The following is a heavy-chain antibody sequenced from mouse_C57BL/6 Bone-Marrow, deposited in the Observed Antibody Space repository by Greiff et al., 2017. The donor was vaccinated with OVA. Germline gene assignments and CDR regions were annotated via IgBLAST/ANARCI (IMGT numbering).Heavy chain of an antibody. Sequence: QVQLQQSGAELVRPGASVTLSCKASGYTFTDYEMHWVKQTPVHGLEWIGAIDPETGGTAYNQKFKGKATLTADKSSSTAYMELRSLTSEDAAVYYCTRSYSSFVDFDYWGQGTTLTVSS. V-gene: IGHV1-15*01. D-gene: IGHD1-1*01. J-gene: IGHJ2*01. CDR1: GYTFTDYE. CDR3: TRSYSSFVDFDY. CDR2: IDPETGGT.